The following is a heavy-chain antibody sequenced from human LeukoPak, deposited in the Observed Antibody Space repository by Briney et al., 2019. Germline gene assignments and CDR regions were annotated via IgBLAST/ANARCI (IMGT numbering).Heavy chain of an antibody. D-gene: IGHD7-27*01. CDR1: GGSISSSSYY. Sequence: ETLSLTCTVSGGSISSSSYYWGWIRQPPGKGLEWIGSIYYSGSTYYNPSLKSRVTISVDTSKNQFSLKLSSVTAADTAVYYCARGTNWGLYYYYYMDVWGKGTTVTVSS. J-gene: IGHJ6*03. CDR2: IYYSGST. V-gene: IGHV4-39*07. CDR3: ARGTNWGLYYYYYMDV.